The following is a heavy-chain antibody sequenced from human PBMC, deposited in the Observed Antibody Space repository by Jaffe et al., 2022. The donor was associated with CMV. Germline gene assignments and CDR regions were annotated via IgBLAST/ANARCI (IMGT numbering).Heavy chain of an antibody. V-gene: IGHV4-59*01. CDR2: IYYSGST. CDR1: GGSISSYY. Sequence: QVQLQESGPGLVKPSETLSLTCTVSGGSISSYYWSWIRQPPGKGLEWIGYIYYSGSTNYNPSLKSRVTISVDTSKNQFSLKLSSVTAADTAVYYCATARQVAKFDYWGQGTLVTVSS. CDR3: ATARQVAKFDY. J-gene: IGHJ4*02.